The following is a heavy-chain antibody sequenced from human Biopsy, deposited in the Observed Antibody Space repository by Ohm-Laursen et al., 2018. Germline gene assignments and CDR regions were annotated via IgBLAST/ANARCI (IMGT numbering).Heavy chain of an antibody. CDR1: GFSVSSYD. J-gene: IGHJ6*02. V-gene: IGHV3-21*01. Sequence: GSLRLSCAASGFSVSSYDMNWVRQAPGKGLEWISYISETSSHIYDADSVRGRFTVARDIAKNSLYLQLNSLRVEDTAVYYCARDSSRRAREGVMDVWAKGPRSPSL. CDR2: ISETSSHI. CDR3: ARDSSRRAREGVMDV. D-gene: IGHD6-6*01.